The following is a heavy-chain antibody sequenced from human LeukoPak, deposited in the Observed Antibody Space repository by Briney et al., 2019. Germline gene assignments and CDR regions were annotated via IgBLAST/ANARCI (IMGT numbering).Heavy chain of an antibody. CDR2: INHSGST. CDR3: ARNINGGGWFDP. D-gene: IGHD3-16*01. V-gene: IGHV4-34*01. Sequence: SETLSLTCAVYGVSFSGYYWSWIRQPPGKGLEWIGEINHSGSTNYNPSLKSRVTISVDTSKNQFSLKLSSVTAADTAVYYCARNINGGGWFDPWGQGTLVTVSS. J-gene: IGHJ5*02. CDR1: GVSFSGYY.